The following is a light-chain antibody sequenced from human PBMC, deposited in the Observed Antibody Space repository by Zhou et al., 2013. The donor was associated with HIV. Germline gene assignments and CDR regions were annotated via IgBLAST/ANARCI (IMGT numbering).Light chain of an antibody. CDR3: AAWDDSLDDVV. V-gene: IGLV1-44*01. CDR2: RNT. J-gene: IGLJ2*01. CDR1: WSRLGTNT. Sequence: QSVLTQPPSASGTPGQRVTISCSGSWSRLGTNTVSWYRQVSGTAPKLLIYRNTRRPSGVPDRFSGSKSDTSASLAINGLQSEDEADYYCAAWDDSLDDVVFGGGTKLTVL.